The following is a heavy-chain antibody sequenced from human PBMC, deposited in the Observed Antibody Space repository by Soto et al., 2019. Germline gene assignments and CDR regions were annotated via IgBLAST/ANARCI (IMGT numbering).Heavy chain of an antibody. CDR3: TGGVIGGRDWYFAF. CDR2: ISAGSTYI. CDR1: GFIFSDYS. V-gene: IGHV3-21*01. D-gene: IGHD3-16*02. J-gene: IGHJ2*01. Sequence: SGGSLRPSCAASGFIFSDYSMNWVRQAPGQGLEWVSSISAGSTYIYYTDSVKGRFTISRDNAKNSVYLQMNSLRAEDTAVYYCTGGVIGGRDWYFAFWGRGTLVTAPQ.